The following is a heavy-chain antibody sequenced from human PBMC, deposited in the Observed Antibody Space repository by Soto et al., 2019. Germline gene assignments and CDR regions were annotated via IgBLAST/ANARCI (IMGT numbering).Heavy chain of an antibody. CDR1: GFTFSNYS. CDR2: ISSYSNYI. Sequence: SLRLSCASSGFTFSNYSMNWVRQAPGKGLEWVSSISSYSNYIYYADSVKGRFTISRDNAKNSLYLQMNSLRADDTAVYYCARDDFWSAYSVAFEIWGQGTLVTVSS. CDR3: ARDDFWSAYSVAFEI. V-gene: IGHV3-21*01. D-gene: IGHD3-3*01. J-gene: IGHJ3*02.